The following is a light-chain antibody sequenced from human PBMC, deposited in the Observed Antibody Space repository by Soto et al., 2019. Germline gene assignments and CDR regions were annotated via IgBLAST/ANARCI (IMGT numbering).Light chain of an antibody. J-gene: IGKJ2*02. CDR3: QQSYSTPRT. CDR1: QCISTY. CDR2: AAS. V-gene: IGKV1-39*01. Sequence: DIQMTQSPSSLSASVGDRVTITCRASQCISTYLNWYQQKVGKAPKLLIYAASSLQRGVPSRFSGSGSGTDLTLTISSLQPEDFSTYYCQQSYSTPRTFGQGTKLEIK.